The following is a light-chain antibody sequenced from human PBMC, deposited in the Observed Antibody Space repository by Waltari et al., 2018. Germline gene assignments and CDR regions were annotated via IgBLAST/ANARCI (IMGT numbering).Light chain of an antibody. V-gene: IGLV3-21*02. CDR2: DDG. CDR1: KIGSKN. CDR3: QVWDSGSDHYV. J-gene: IGLJ1*01. Sequence: SYVLTQPPSVSVAPGQTARITCDGNKIGSKNVHVYQQKPGQAPVLVVYDDGDRPSGIPERFSGSNSGNTATLTISRVDAGDEADYYCQVWDSGSDHYVFGTVTKVTVL.